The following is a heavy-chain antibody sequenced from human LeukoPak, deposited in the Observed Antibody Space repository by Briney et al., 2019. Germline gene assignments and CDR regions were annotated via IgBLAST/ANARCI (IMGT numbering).Heavy chain of an antibody. CDR3: ARGHDYRVEEE. CDR1: GGTFSSYA. Sequence: SVKVSCKASGGTFSSYAISWVRQAPGQGLEWMGGIILMFGTENSAQKFQGRVTITTEESKSTAYMELSSLRSEDTAVYYCARGHDYRVEEEWGQGTLVTVSS. J-gene: IGHJ4*02. V-gene: IGHV1-69*05. D-gene: IGHD4-11*01. CDR2: IILMFGTE.